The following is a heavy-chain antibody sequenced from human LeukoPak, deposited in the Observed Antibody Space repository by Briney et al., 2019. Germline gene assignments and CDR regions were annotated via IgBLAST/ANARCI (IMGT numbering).Heavy chain of an antibody. V-gene: IGHV4-38-2*02. CDR3: AMNYNENDY. J-gene: IGHJ4*02. D-gene: IGHD3-22*01. CDR1: GYSISSGYY. CDR2: IYHSGRT. Sequence: SETLSLTCTVSGYSISSGYYWGLIRQPPGKGLEWIGSIYHSGRTYYNPSLKSRVTISVDTSKNQFSLKLRSVTAADTAVYYCAMNYNENDYWGQGTLVTVSS.